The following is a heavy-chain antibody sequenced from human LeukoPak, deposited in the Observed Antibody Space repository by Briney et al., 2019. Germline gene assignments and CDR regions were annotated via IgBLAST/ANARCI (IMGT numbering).Heavy chain of an antibody. CDR1: GFTFSTYW. CDR3: VRDNYGVDY. CDR2: INGDGSST. D-gene: IGHD4-17*01. J-gene: IGHJ4*02. Sequence: GGSLRLSCAASGFTFSTYWMQWVRHAPGKGLVGVSHINGDGSSTNYADCVKGRFTISRDNAKNTLYLKMNSLRAEDTAVYYCVRDNYGVDYWGQGTLVTVSS. V-gene: IGHV3-74*01.